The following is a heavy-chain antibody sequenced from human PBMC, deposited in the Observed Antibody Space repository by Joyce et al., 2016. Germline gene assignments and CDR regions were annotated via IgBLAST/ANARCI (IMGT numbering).Heavy chain of an antibody. CDR1: GFIFSRDS. CDR2: ISRDNTYI. CDR3: ARDVLTTVTKAYGY. Sequence: EVQLVESGGGLVKPGESLRLSCTASGFIFSRDSMTWVRQAPGKGLGWVSSISRDNTYIFHADSVKGRFTISRDNARNSLYLQMNSLRAEDTAVYYCARDVLTTVTKAYGYWGQGTLVAVSS. J-gene: IGHJ4*02. V-gene: IGHV3-21*01. D-gene: IGHD4-11*01.